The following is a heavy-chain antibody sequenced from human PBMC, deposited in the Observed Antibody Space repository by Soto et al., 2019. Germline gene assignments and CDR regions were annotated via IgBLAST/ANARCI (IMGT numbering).Heavy chain of an antibody. Sequence: GASVKVSCKASGYTFTSYAMHWVRQAPGQRLEWMGWINAGNGNTKYSQKFQGRVTITRDTSASTPYMELSSLRSEDTAVYYCARETTLRFFDPWGQGTLVTVSS. CDR1: GYTFTSYA. V-gene: IGHV1-3*01. J-gene: IGHJ5*02. CDR3: ARETTLRFFDP. D-gene: IGHD3-3*01. CDR2: INAGNGNT.